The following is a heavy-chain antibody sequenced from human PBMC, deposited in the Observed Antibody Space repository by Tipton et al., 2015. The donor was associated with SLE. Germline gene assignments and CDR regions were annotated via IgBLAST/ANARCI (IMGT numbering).Heavy chain of an antibody. Sequence: QVQLVQSGAEVKKPGASVKVSCKASGYTFTSYDIHWVRQAPGQGLEWMGWISHYTGNTDYAQRLQGRVTMTTDTPPTTACMELRSLRSDDTAVYYCVERYDTFDIWGQGTMVTVSS. CDR3: VERYDTFDI. D-gene: IGHD1-1*01. J-gene: IGHJ3*02. CDR2: ISHYTGNT. CDR1: GYTFTSYD. V-gene: IGHV1-18*01.